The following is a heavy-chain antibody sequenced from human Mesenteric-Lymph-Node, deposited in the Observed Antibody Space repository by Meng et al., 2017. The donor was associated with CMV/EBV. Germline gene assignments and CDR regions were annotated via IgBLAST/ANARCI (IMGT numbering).Heavy chain of an antibody. CDR2: IIPIFGTA. J-gene: IGHJ1*01. D-gene: IGHD2-2*03. Sequence: GHFSSYAIRWVRQAPGQGLEWMGGIIPIFGTANYAQKFQGRVTITTDESTSTAYMELSSLRSEDTAVYYCASGYCSSTSCHEYFQHWGQGTLVTVSS. V-gene: IGHV1-69*05. CDR3: ASGYCSSTSCHEYFQH. CDR1: GHFSSYA.